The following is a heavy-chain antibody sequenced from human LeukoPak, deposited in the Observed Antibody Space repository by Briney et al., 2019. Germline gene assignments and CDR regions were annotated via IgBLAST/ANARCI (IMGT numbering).Heavy chain of an antibody. V-gene: IGHV4-34*01. J-gene: IGHJ4*02. Sequence: SETLSLTCAVYGGSFSGYYWSWIRQPPGKGLEWIGEINHSGSTNYNPSLKSRVTISVDTSKNQFSLKLSSVTAADTAVYYCARGNSFDYWGQGTLVTVSS. CDR3: ARGNSFDY. CDR2: INHSGST. CDR1: GGSFSGYY.